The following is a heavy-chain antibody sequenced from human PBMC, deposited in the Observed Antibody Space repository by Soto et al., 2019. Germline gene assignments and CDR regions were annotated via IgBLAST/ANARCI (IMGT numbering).Heavy chain of an antibody. V-gene: IGHV4-4*02. CDR3: AREASNNSPCYFDY. CDR2: IYHSGST. D-gene: IGHD1-1*01. J-gene: IGHJ4*02. Sequence: SETPSLTCALSGGPISSTTSWGWVRQAPGKGLEWIGEIYHSGSTNYNPSLKSRVTMSVDKSKNQFSLNLNSVTAADTAVYYSAREASNNSPCYFDYWGQGTLVTVSS. CDR1: GGPISSTTS.